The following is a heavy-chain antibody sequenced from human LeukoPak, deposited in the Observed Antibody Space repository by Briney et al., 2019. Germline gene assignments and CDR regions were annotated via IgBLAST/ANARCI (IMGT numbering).Heavy chain of an antibody. D-gene: IGHD6-13*01. V-gene: IGHV3-21*01. CDR3: ARDRAAAGTDLDY. Sequence: GGSLRLSCAASGFTFSSHSMNWVRQAPGKGLEWVSSISSSSSYIYYADSVKGRFTISRDNAKNSLYLQVNSLSAEDTAVYYCARDRAAAGTDLDYWGQGTLVTVSS. CDR2: ISSSSSYI. CDR1: GFTFSSHS. J-gene: IGHJ4*02.